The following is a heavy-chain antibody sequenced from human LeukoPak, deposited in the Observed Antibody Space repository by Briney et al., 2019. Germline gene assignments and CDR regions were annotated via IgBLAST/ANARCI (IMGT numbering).Heavy chain of an antibody. J-gene: IGHJ5*02. CDR3: ARGGYPYYYDSSGYLDWFDP. CDR1: GGSFSGYY. CDR2: INHSGST. Sequence: PSETLSLTCAVYGGSFSGYYWSWIRQPPGKGLDWIGEINHSGSTNYNPSLKSRVTISVDTSKNQFSLKLSSVTAADTAVYYCARGGYPYYYDSSGYLDWFDPWGQGTLVTVSS. D-gene: IGHD3-22*01. V-gene: IGHV4-34*01.